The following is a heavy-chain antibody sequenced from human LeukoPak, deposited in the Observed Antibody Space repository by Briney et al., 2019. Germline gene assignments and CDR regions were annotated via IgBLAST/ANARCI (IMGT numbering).Heavy chain of an antibody. D-gene: IGHD6-13*01. CDR1: GGSLSSYF. Sequence: PSETLSLTCTVSGGSLSSYFWGWIRQPPGKGLEWIAYIYYSGSTNYNPSLKSRVTISVDTSKNQFSLRLSSVTAADTAVYYCARQPSSWFTSFGSWGQGTLVTVSS. V-gene: IGHV4-59*01. J-gene: IGHJ4*02. CDR3: ARQPSSWFTSFGS. CDR2: IYYSGST.